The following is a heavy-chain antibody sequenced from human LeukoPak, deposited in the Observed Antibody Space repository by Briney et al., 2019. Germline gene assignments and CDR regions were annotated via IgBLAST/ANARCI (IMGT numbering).Heavy chain of an antibody. J-gene: IGHJ6*03. V-gene: IGHV3-48*04. CDR2: INSSSSTI. CDR1: GFTFNSFS. Sequence: GGSLRLSCAASGFTFNSFSMNRVRPAPGKGLEWVSYINSSSSTIYYADSVKGRFTISRDNAKKSLYLQMNRLRAEDTAVYYCASIPRQGDYYYMDVWGKGTTVTVSS. CDR3: ASIPRQGDYYYMDV.